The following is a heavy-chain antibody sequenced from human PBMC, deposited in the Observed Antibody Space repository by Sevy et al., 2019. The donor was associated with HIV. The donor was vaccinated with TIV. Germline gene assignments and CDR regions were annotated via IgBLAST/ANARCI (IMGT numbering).Heavy chain of an antibody. D-gene: IGHD3-3*01. CDR2: IYPGDSDT. Sequence: GESLKISCKGSGYSFTSYWIGWVRQMPGKGLEWMGIIYPGDSDTRYSPSFQGQVTISADKSISTAYLQWSSLKSSDTAMYYCASGPYDGGVITGVDSWGQGTLVTVSS. CDR3: ASGPYDGGVITGVDS. V-gene: IGHV5-51*01. J-gene: IGHJ4*02. CDR1: GYSFTSYW.